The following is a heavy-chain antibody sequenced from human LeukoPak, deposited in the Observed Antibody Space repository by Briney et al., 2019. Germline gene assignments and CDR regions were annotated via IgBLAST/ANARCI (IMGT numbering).Heavy chain of an antibody. CDR3: ARSGSGWFDF. V-gene: IGHV3-53*01. CDR1: GFTVSNNF. CDR2: ICSDGST. D-gene: IGHD6-19*01. J-gene: IGHJ4*02. Sequence: GGSLRLSCAASGFTVSNNFMSWVRQTPEKGLEWVSVICSDGSTYYADSVKGRFTISRDSSKNTLYLQMNSLRAEDTAVYYCARSGSGWFDFWGQGTLVTVSS.